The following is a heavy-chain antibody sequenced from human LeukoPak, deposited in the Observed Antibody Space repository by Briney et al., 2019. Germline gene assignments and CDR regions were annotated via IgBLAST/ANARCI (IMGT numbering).Heavy chain of an antibody. J-gene: IGHJ4*02. CDR3: ARDRPWGGLNGFDY. V-gene: IGHV3-53*01. D-gene: IGHD3-3*01. CDR2: IHTDGAT. Sequence: GGSLRLSCAASGFAVSNDYMSWVRQAPGKGLEWVSVIHTDGATYYAASVKGRFTISRDFSKNTLYLRMNSLRAEDTAIYYCARDRPWGGLNGFDYWGQETLVTVAS. CDR1: GFAVSNDY.